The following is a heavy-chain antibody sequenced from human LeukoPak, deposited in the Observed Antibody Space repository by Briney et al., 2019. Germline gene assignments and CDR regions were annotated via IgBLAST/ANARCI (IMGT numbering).Heavy chain of an antibody. J-gene: IGHJ6*03. D-gene: IGHD1-26*01. CDR3: AKYSGSHYYYYMDV. Sequence: GGSLRLSCAASGFTFSNYAMSWVRQAPGKGLEWVSAISGSGGSTYYADSVKGRFTISRDNSKNTLYLQMNSLRAEDTAVYYCAKYSGSHYYYYMDVWGKGTTVTIS. CDR1: GFTFSNYA. V-gene: IGHV3-23*01. CDR2: ISGSGGST.